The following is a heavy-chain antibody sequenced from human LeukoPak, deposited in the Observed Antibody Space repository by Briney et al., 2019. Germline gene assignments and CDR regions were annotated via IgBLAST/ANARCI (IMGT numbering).Heavy chain of an antibody. Sequence: PGGSLRLSCAASGFTFSSYAMSWVRQAPGKGLEWVSAISGSGDSTYYADPVKGRFTVSRDNSKNTLYLQMNSLRAEDTAVYYCANSISVAGRSFYYYGMDVWGQGTTVTVSS. V-gene: IGHV3-23*01. CDR1: GFTFSSYA. CDR2: ISGSGDST. D-gene: IGHD6-19*01. CDR3: ANSISVAGRSFYYYGMDV. J-gene: IGHJ6*02.